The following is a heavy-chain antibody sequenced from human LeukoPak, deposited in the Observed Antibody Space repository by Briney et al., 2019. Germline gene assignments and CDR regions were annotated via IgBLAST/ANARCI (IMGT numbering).Heavy chain of an antibody. D-gene: IGHD3-9*01. V-gene: IGHV4-61*08. CDR1: GGSISSGDYY. J-gene: IGHJ4*02. Sequence: PSETLSLTCTVSGGSISSGDYYWSWIRQPPGKGLEWIGYIYYSGSTNYNPTLKSRVTISVDTSKNQFSLKLSSVTAADTAVYYCARDSSPLTGGLLDYWGQGTLVTVSS. CDR3: ARDSSPLTGGLLDY. CDR2: IYYSGST.